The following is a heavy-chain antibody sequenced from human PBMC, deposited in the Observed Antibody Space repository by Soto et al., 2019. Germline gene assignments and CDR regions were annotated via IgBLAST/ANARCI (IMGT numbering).Heavy chain of an antibody. V-gene: IGHV4-39*01. Sequence: LSLTCTVSGGSISSSSYYWGWIRQPPGKGLEWIGSIYYSGSTYYNPSLKSRVTISVDTSKNQFSLKLSSVTAADTAVYYCAGGTIAVAGTWFDPWGQGTLVTV. D-gene: IGHD6-19*01. CDR3: AGGTIAVAGTWFDP. CDR1: GGSISSSSYY. J-gene: IGHJ5*02. CDR2: IYYSGST.